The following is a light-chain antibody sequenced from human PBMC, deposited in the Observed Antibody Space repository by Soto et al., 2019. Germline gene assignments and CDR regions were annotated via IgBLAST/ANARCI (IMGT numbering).Light chain of an antibody. CDR3: QQYNNWIT. J-gene: IGKJ5*01. CDR2: AAS. V-gene: IGKV3-15*01. Sequence: EIVMTQSPATLSVSLGERAILSCRASQSISINLAWYQQKPGQAPRLLIYAASNRATGVPARFSGSWSGTEFTLTISSLQSEDFAVYYCQQYNNWITFGQGTRLEIK. CDR1: QSISIN.